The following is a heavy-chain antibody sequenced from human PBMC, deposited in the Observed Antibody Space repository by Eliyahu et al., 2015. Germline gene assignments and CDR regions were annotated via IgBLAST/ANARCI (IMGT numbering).Heavy chain of an antibody. V-gene: IGHV4-30-4*01. J-gene: IGHJ4*02. D-gene: IGHD4-17*01. CDR3: ARDRRDDGDYYFDY. Sequence: QVQLQESGPGLVKPSQTXSLTCTVXGGSXXSGDYYWSWXRQPPGKGLEWIGYIYYSGSTYYNPSLKSRVTISVDTSKNQFSLKLSSVTAADTAVYYCARDRRDDGDYYFDYWGQGTLVTVSS. CDR1: GGSXXSGDYY. CDR2: IYYSGST.